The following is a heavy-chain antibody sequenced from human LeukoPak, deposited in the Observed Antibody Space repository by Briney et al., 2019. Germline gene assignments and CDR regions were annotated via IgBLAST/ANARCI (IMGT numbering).Heavy chain of an antibody. V-gene: IGHV4-34*01. J-gene: IGHJ5*02. CDR1: GGSFSSYY. Sequence: PSENLSLTCAVYGGSFSSYYWSWVRQPPGKGLEWVGEINHSGSTNYNPSLKSRVTISVDTSKNQFSLKLSSVTAADTAVYYCASFYSSSISKPNWFDRLGQGTLVTVSS. D-gene: IGHD6-6*01. CDR2: INHSGST. CDR3: ASFYSSSISKPNWFDR.